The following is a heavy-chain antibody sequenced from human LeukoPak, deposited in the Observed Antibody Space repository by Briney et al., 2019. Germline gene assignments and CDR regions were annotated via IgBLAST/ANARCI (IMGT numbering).Heavy chain of an antibody. CDR1: GSTFTSSA. CDR2: IVVGSGNT. D-gene: IGHD3-3*01. Sequence: SVKVSCKASGSTFTSSAVQWVRQARGQRLEWIGWIVVGSGNTNYAQKFQERVTITRDMSARTAYMELSSLRSEDTAVYYCAAVPYYDFWSGYYTCDYWGQGTLVTVSS. J-gene: IGHJ4*02. V-gene: IGHV1-58*01. CDR3: AAVPYYDFWSGYYTCDY.